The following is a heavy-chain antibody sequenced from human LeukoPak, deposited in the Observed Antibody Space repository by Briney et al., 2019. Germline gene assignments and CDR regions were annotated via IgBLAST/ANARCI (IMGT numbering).Heavy chain of an antibody. D-gene: IGHD3-10*01. CDR2: ISGSGGST. CDR1: GFTFSSYA. V-gene: IGHV3-23*01. Sequence: GGSLRLSCAASGFTFSSYAMSWVRQAPGKGLEWVSAISGSGGSTYYADSVKGRFTISRDNSKNTLYLQMNSLRAEDTTVYYCAKDTRPYGSGSYYFDHWGQGTLVTVSS. J-gene: IGHJ4*02. CDR3: AKDTRPYGSGSYYFDH.